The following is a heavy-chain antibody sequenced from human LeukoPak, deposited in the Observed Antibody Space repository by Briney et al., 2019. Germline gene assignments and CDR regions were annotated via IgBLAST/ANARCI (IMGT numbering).Heavy chain of an antibody. Sequence: SETLSLTRTVSGGSISSYYWSWIRQPAGRGLEWIGRIYTSGSTNYNPSLKSRVTMSVDTSKNQFSLKLSSVTAADTAVYYCARDGPLLGRMNWFDPWGQGTLVTVSS. D-gene: IGHD2-8*01. V-gene: IGHV4-4*07. CDR2: IYTSGST. CDR1: GGSISSYY. CDR3: ARDGPLLGRMNWFDP. J-gene: IGHJ5*02.